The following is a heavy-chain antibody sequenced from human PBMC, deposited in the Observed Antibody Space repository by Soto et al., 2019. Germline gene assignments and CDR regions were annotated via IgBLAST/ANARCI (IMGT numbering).Heavy chain of an antibody. Sequence: PGGSLRLSCAASGFTFSSYEMNWFRQAPGKGLEWVSYISSSGSTIYYADSVKGRFTISRDNAKNSLYLQMNSLRAEDTAVYYCARDPGSPVDAFDIWGQGTMVTVSS. CDR2: ISSSGSTI. J-gene: IGHJ3*02. V-gene: IGHV3-48*03. CDR3: ARDPGSPVDAFDI. CDR1: GFTFSSYE. D-gene: IGHD3-10*01.